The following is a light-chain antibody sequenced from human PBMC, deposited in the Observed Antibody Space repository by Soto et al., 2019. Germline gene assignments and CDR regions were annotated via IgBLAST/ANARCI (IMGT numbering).Light chain of an antibody. J-gene: IGKJ1*01. CDR3: QYHGSSPWT. CDR2: SAF. V-gene: IGKV3-20*01. CDR1: QSVSSNY. Sequence: EIVLTQSPGTLSLSPGERGTLSCRASQSVSSNYLAGYQQKPGQAPRLLIYSAFSRSTGIPDRFSGSGSGTEFSLPISRMEPEDFAVYYCQYHGSSPWTFGQGTKVEIK.